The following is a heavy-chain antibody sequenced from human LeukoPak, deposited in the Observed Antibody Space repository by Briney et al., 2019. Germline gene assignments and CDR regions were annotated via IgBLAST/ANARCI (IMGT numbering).Heavy chain of an antibody. CDR1: GFSFSSYE. Sequence: GGSLRLSCAASGFSFSSYEMNWVRQAPGKGLEWVAYISSSGSTIYYADSVKGRFTISRDNAKNSLYLQMNSLRAEDTALYYCARGYGSESAAFDIWGQGTMVTVSS. D-gene: IGHD3-10*01. J-gene: IGHJ3*02. CDR3: ARGYGSESAAFDI. CDR2: ISSSGSTI. V-gene: IGHV3-48*03.